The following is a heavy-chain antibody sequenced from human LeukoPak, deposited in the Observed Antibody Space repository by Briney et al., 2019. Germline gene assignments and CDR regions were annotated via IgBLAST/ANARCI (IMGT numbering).Heavy chain of an antibody. CDR1: GFTFSSYS. CDR3: ANPITLVRGVIIGDY. D-gene: IGHD3-10*01. Sequence: QSGGSLRLSCAASGFTFSSYSMNWVRQAPGKGLEWVSYISSSSSTIYYADSVKGRFNISRDNSKNTLYLQMNSLRAEDTAVYYCANPITLVRGVIIGDYWGQGTLVAVSS. V-gene: IGHV3-48*01. J-gene: IGHJ4*02. CDR2: ISSSSSTI.